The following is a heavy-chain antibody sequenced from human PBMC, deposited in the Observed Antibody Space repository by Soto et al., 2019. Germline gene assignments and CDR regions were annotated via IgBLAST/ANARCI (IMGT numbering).Heavy chain of an antibody. V-gene: IGHV3-7*03. CDR3: AGTHDSSGYGAFDI. CDR2: IKQDGSEK. J-gene: IGHJ3*02. D-gene: IGHD3-22*01. Sequence: PGGSLRLSCAASRFTFSSYWMSWVRQAPGKGLEWVANIKQDGSEKYYVDSVKGRFTISRDNAKNSLYLQMNSLRAEDTAVYYCAGTHDSSGYGAFDIWGQGTMVTVSS. CDR1: RFTFSSYW.